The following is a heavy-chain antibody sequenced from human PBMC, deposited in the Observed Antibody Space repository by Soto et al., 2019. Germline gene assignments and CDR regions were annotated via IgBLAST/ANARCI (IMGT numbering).Heavy chain of an antibody. CDR3: AREVISPATSDAFDF. D-gene: IGHD1-26*01. CDR1: GGSLSSDNFF. CDR2: IYHTGAA. J-gene: IGHJ3*01. Sequence: QVQLQESGPGLVKPSQTLSVTCTVSGGSLSSDNFFWSWVRQHPETGLEWVGYIYHTGAAYDNPSLKRRLTRSLDTSKNRFSLSLISVTASDTAVYYCAREVISPATSDAFDFLGQGTMVTVSS. V-gene: IGHV4-31*03.